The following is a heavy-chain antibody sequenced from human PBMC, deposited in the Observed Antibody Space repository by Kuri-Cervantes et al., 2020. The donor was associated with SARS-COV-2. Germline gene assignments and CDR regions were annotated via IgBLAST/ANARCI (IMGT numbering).Heavy chain of an antibody. CDR1: GYTFTSYY. CDR2: INPSGGST. J-gene: IGHJ5*02. V-gene: IGHV1-46*01. D-gene: IGHD3-3*01. CDR3: ARQGVAPIPYIQFYNWFDP. Sequence: ASVKVSCKVSGYTFTSYYMHWVRQAPGQGLEWMGIINPSGGSTNYAQKFQGRVTITADESTSAAYMELSSLRSEDTAVYYCARQGVAPIPYIQFYNWFDPWGQGTLVTVSS.